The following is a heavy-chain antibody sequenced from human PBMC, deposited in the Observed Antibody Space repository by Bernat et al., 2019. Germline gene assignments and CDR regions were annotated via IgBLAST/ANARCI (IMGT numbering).Heavy chain of an antibody. CDR3: ARTHYDFWSGYYPNNWFDP. Sequence: QLQLQESGPGLVKPSETLSLTCTVSGGSISSSSYYWGWIRQPPGKGLEWIGSIYYSGSTYYNPSLKSRVTISVDTSKNQFSLKLSSVTAADTAVYYCARTHYDFWSGYYPNNWFDPWGQGTLVTVSS. J-gene: IGHJ5*02. CDR2: IYYSGST. V-gene: IGHV4-39*01. D-gene: IGHD3-3*01. CDR1: GGSISSSSYY.